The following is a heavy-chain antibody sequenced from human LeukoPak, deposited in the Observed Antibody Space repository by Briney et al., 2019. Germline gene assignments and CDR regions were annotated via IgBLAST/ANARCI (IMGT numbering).Heavy chain of an antibody. CDR1: GGSISSSNW. J-gene: IGHJ3*02. Sequence: SETLSLTCAVSGGSISSSNWWSWVRQPPGKGLERIGEIYHSGSTNYNPSLKSRVTISVDKSKNQFSLKLSSVAAADTAVYYCARDHPLGGDAFDIWGQGTMVTVSS. V-gene: IGHV4-4*02. CDR3: ARDHPLGGDAFDI. CDR2: IYHSGST. D-gene: IGHD3-16*01.